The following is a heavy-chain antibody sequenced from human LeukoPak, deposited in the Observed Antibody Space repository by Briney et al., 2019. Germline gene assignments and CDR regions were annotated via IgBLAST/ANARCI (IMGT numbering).Heavy chain of an antibody. CDR1: GYTLTELS. CDR3: ATAGSKYYYYYMDV. Sequence: ASVKVSCKVSGYTLTELSMHWVRQAPGKGLEWMGGFDPEDGETIYAQKFQGRVTMTEDTSTDTAYMELSSLRSEDTAVYYCATAGSKYYYYYMDVWGKGTTVTVSS. CDR2: FDPEDGET. D-gene: IGHD2-2*01. V-gene: IGHV1-24*01. J-gene: IGHJ6*03.